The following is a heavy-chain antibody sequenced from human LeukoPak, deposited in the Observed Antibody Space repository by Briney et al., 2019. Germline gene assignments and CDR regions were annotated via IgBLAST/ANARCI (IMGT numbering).Heavy chain of an antibody. V-gene: IGHV4-38-2*01. CDR3: ARGPKSIISAGHSDF. J-gene: IGHJ4*02. D-gene: IGHD6-25*01. CDR2: IYHSGTT. Sequence: SETLSLTCAVSGYSISSGYYWVRFRQPPGKGLEWLGTIYHSGTTYYNPSLKGRVTSSVYLSKNQFSLRLSSVTAAATAVYCCARGPKSIISAGHSDFWGQGTLVTVSS. CDR1: GYSISSGYY.